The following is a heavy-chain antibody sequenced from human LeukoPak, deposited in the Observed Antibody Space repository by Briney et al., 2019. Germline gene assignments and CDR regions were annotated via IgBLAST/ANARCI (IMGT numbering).Heavy chain of an antibody. D-gene: IGHD6-13*01. Sequence: KTGGSLRLSCAASGFTFSSYSMNWVRQAPGKGLEWVSSISSSSSYIYYADSVKGRFTISRDNAENSLYLQMNSLRAEDTAVYYCARGSEGSSWAYYFDYWGQGTLVTVSS. CDR1: GFTFSSYS. V-gene: IGHV3-21*01. J-gene: IGHJ4*02. CDR2: ISSSSSYI. CDR3: ARGSEGSSWAYYFDY.